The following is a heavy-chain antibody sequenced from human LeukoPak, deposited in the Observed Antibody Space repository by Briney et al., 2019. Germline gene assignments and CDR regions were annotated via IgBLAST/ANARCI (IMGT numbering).Heavy chain of an antibody. CDR3: TTLDNYGDR. J-gene: IGHJ4*02. CDR1: GFTSSNVW. V-gene: IGHV3-15*01. CDR2: IKSKTDGGTT. Sequence: GGSLRSSCETPGFTSSNVWLSWVRQAPGKGLGWVGRIKSKTDGGTTDYAAPVKGRFTISRDDSKNTLYLQMNSLKTEDTAVYYCTTLDNYGDRWGQGTLVTVSS. D-gene: IGHD4-17*01.